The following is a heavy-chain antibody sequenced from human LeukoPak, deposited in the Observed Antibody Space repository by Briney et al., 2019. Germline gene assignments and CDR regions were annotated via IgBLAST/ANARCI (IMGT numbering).Heavy chain of an antibody. J-gene: IGHJ4*02. Sequence: GGSLRLSCAASGFSFSTYWMSWVRQAPGKGLEWVANIKQDGSEKNYVDSVKGRFTISRDNSKNSMYLQMNSLRAEDTAVYYCARGGSGSYTEMVYWGQGTLVTVSS. D-gene: IGHD1-26*01. V-gene: IGHV3-7*01. CDR2: IKQDGSEK. CDR1: GFSFSTYW. CDR3: ARGGSGSYTEMVY.